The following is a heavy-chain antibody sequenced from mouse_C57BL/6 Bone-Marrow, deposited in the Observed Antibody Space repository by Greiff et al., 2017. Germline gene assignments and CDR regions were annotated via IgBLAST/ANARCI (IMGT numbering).Heavy chain of an antibody. Sequence: VQLQESGAELVRPGSSVKMSCKTSGYTFTSYGINWVKQRPGQGLEWIGNIYPSDSETHYNQKFKDKATLTVDKSSSTAYMQLSSLTSEDSAVYYCAREDYYGPYWYFDVWGTGTTVTVSS. D-gene: IGHD1-1*01. J-gene: IGHJ1*03. CDR3: AREDYYGPYWYFDV. V-gene: IGHV1-61*01. CDR2: IYPSDSET. CDR1: GYTFTSYG.